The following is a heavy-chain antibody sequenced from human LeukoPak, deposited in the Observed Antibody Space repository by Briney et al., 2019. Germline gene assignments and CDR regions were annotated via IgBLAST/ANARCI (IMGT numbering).Heavy chain of an antibody. CDR2: IYYSGST. CDR3: ATVPAPSPGGPMDV. Sequence: SETLSLTCTVSGGSISSSSYYWGWIRQPPGKGLEWIGSIYYSGSTYYNPSLKSRVTISVDTSKNQFSLKLSSVTAADTAVYYRATVPAPSPGGPMDVWGKGTTVTISS. D-gene: IGHD2-2*01. CDR1: GGSISSSSYY. V-gene: IGHV4-39*01. J-gene: IGHJ6*03.